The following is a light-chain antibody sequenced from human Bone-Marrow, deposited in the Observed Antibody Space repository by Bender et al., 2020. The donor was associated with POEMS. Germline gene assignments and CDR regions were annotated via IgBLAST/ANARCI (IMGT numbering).Light chain of an antibody. CDR1: SSDVGSYNL. J-gene: IGLJ3*02. V-gene: IGLV2-14*02. CDR3: SSYTGSSTLWV. CDR2: GVS. Sequence: QSALTQPASVSGSPGQSITISCTGTSSDVGSYNLVSWYQQHPGRAPKLIIYGVSYRPSGVSNRFSGSKSGNTASLTISGLQADDEADYYCSSYTGSSTLWVFGGGTKLTVL.